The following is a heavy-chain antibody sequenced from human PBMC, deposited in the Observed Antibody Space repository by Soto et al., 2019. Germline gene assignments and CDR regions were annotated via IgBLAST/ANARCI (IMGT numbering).Heavy chain of an antibody. V-gene: IGHV4-30-4*01. CDR1: GGSINSDDSY. J-gene: IGHJ6*02. CDR3: ARDRQSEIVAMLASNGMDV. CDR2: IYDSETT. Sequence: SETLSLTCTVSGGSINSDDSYWSWLRQPPGRGLEWIGYIYDSETTYHNPSLKSRVTISVATSKNQFSLKLNSVTAADTAVYYCARDRQSEIVAMLASNGMDVWGQGTTVTVSS. D-gene: IGHD5-12*01.